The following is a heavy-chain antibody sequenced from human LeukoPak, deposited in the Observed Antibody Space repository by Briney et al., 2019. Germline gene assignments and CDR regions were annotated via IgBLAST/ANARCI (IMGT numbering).Heavy chain of an antibody. D-gene: IGHD2-2*01. J-gene: IGHJ4*02. CDR1: EFTFSSYW. Sequence: GGSLTLSCAASEFTFSSYWMTWVRQAPGKGLEWVAFIRYDGSNKYYADSVKGRFTISRDNAKNSLYLQMNILRAEDTAVYYCARGTLHGGYQVLWVVDYWGQGTLVTVSS. CDR2: IRYDGSNK. V-gene: IGHV3-30*02. CDR3: ARGTLHGGYQVLWVVDY.